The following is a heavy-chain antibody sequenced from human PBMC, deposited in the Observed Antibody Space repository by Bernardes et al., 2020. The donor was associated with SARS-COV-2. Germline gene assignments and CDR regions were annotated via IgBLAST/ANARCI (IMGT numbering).Heavy chain of an antibody. V-gene: IGHV3-23*01. CDR1: GFTFSSSA. CDR3: AKKQYNYGDLDY. J-gene: IGHJ4*02. D-gene: IGHD5-18*01. CDR2: ISPGGGVT. Sequence: GGSLRLSCAASGFTFSSSAMSWVRQAPGKGLEWVSAISPGGGVTYYADSVKGRFTISRDNSKNTLYLQVNSLRAEDTAIYFCAKKQYNYGDLDYWGQGTLVTVSS.